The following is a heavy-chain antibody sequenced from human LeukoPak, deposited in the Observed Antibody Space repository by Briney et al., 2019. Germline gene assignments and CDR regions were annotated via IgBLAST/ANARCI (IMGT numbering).Heavy chain of an antibody. Sequence: ASVKVSCKVSGYTLTELSMHRVRQAPGKGLEWMGGFDPEDGETIYAQKFQGRVTMTEDTSTDTAYMELSSLRSEDTAVYYCAKRGAGTAMVTIFDYWGQGTLVTVSS. CDR1: GYTLTELS. CDR3: AKRGAGTAMVTIFDY. CDR2: FDPEDGET. J-gene: IGHJ4*02. D-gene: IGHD5-18*01. V-gene: IGHV1-24*01.